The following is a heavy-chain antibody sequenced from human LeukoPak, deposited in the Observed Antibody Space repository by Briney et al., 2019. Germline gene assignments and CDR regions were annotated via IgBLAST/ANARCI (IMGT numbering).Heavy chain of an antibody. Sequence: ASVKVSCKASGYTFTSYDINWVRQATGQGLEWMGWMNPNSGNTGYAQKFQGRVTMTRNTSISTAYMELSSLRSEDMAVYYCARGLYYDFWSGYYYYYYMDVWGKGTTVTVSS. J-gene: IGHJ6*03. CDR2: MNPNSGNT. CDR1: GYTFTSYD. D-gene: IGHD3-3*01. V-gene: IGHV1-8*01. CDR3: ARGLYYDFWSGYYYYYYMDV.